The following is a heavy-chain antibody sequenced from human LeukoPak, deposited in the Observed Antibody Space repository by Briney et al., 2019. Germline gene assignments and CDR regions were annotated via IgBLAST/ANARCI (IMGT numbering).Heavy chain of an antibody. J-gene: IGHJ4*02. CDR2: IDSSGVST. CDR1: GFTFSAST. CDR3: ARGYYDSSGYYCPFCY. D-gene: IGHD3-22*01. V-gene: IGHV3-21*04. Sequence: GGSLRLSCAASGFTFSASTMNWVRQAPGKGLEWVSSIDSSGVSTFCVDSLRGRFTISRDNAKNSLYLQMNSLRAEDTAVYYCARGYYDSSGYYCPFCYWGQGTLVTVSS.